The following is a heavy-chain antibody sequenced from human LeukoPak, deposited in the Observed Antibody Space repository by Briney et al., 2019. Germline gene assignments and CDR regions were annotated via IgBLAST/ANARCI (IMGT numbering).Heavy chain of an antibody. Sequence: PGGSLRLSCAASGFTFSSYSMNWVRQAPGKGLEWVSSISSSSSYIYYADSVKGRFTISRDNAKNSLYLQMNSLRAEDTAVCYCAKDPIYCSSTSCYRTTVTNWFDPWGQGTLVTVSS. CDR3: AKDPIYCSSTSCYRTTVTNWFDP. CDR2: ISSSSSYI. J-gene: IGHJ5*02. CDR1: GFTFSSYS. V-gene: IGHV3-21*01. D-gene: IGHD2-2*01.